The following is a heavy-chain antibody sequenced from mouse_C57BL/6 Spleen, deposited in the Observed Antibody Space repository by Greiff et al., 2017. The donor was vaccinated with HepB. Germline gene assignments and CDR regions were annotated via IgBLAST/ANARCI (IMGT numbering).Heavy chain of an antibody. Sequence: DVHLVESGGGLVKPGGSLKLSCAASGFTFSSYAMSWVRQTPEKRLEWVATISDGGSYTYYPDNVKGRFTISRDNAKNNLYLQMSHLKSEDTAMYYCARARERAWFAYWGQGTLVTVSA. CDR2: ISDGGSYT. V-gene: IGHV5-4*01. J-gene: IGHJ3*01. CDR1: GFTFSSYA. CDR3: ARARERAWFAY.